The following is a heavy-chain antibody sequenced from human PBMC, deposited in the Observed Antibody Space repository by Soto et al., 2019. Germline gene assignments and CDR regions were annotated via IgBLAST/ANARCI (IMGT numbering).Heavy chain of an antibody. CDR1: GFTFSSYG. V-gene: IGHV3-33*01. D-gene: IGHD3-3*01. J-gene: IGHJ6*02. CDR2: IWYDGSNK. Sequence: QVQLVESGGGVVQPGRSLRLSCAASGFTFSSYGMHWVRQAPGKGLEWVAVIWYDGSNKYYADSVKGRFTISRDNSKNTLYLQMNSLRAEDTAVYYCERESVASFWSGYSRGGMDVWGQGTTVTVSS. CDR3: ERESVASFWSGYSRGGMDV.